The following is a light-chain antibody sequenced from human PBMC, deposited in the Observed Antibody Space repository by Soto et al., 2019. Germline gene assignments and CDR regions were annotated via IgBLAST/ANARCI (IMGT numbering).Light chain of an antibody. CDR1: QSVSSH. J-gene: IGKJ5*01. CDR3: QQNYNTLIT. Sequence: EIVVTQSPATLSLSPGERSTLSCRASQSVSSHLAWYQHKPGQAPRLLIYGASTRATGIPANFSGSGSGTEFTLTISSLQSEDFTTYYCQQNYNTLITFGQGTRLEI. CDR2: GAS. V-gene: IGKV3-15*01.